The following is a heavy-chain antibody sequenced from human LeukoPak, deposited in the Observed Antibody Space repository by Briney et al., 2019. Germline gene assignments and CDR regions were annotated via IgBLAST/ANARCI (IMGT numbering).Heavy chain of an antibody. CDR2: INPKSGDT. CDR3: ATGRHRVILYFDF. CDR1: GYTFTDYY. D-gene: IGHD3-16*02. J-gene: IGHJ2*01. V-gene: IGHV1-2*02. Sequence: ASVKVSCKASGYTFTDYYMHWVRQAPGQGLEWMGWINPKSGDTNYAQKFQGRVTMTRDTSISTAYMELSRLRSDDTAVYYCATGRHRVILYFDFLGRGTLVTVSS.